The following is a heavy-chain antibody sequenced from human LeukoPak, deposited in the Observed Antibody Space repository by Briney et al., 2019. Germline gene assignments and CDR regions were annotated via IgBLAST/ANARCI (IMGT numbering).Heavy chain of an antibody. Sequence: PGGSLRLSCAASGFNLSSNGMHWVRQAPGKGLEWVAVMWYDGNHQYYGDSVKGRFTISRDISKNTLYLQMNSLRAEDTAVYYCARANYGDLVAFDIWGQGTMVTVSS. D-gene: IGHD4-17*01. CDR2: MWYDGNHQ. CDR3: ARANYGDLVAFDI. J-gene: IGHJ3*02. CDR1: GFNLSSNG. V-gene: IGHV3-33*01.